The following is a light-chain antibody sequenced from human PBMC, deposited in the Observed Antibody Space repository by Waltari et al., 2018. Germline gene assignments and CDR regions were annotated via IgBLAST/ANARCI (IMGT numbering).Light chain of an antibody. Sequence: QSALTQPASVSGSPGQSITISCTGTSSDGGGYNYVSWYQQHPGKAPKLMIYDVSNPASGVSNRFSGSKCSNTASLASFRRQAEDEAHYYCSSYISSDTLELFGGGTSLTV. CDR1: SSDGGGYNY. CDR3: SSYISSDTLEL. J-gene: IGLJ2*01. V-gene: IGLV2-14*03. CDR2: DVS.